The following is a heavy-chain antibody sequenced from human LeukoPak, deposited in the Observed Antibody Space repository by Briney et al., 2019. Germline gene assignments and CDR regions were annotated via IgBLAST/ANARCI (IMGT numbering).Heavy chain of an antibody. V-gene: IGHV3-21*01. J-gene: IGHJ4*02. CDR1: GFTFSSYS. CDR3: ATSPGELEFDY. Sequence: KPGGSLRLSCAASGFTFSSYSMNWVRQAPGKGLEWVSSITSSSRYIYYADSVKGRFTISRDNTKNSLYLQMNNLRAEDTAIYYCATSPGELEFDYWGQGTLVTVSS. D-gene: IGHD1-1*01. CDR2: ITSSSRYI.